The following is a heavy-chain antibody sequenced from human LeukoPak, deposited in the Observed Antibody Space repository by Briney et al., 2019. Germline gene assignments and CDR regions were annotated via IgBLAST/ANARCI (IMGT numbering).Heavy chain of an antibody. D-gene: IGHD6-13*01. J-gene: IGHJ1*01. Sequence: GGSLRLSCAASGFTFSSYGMHWVRQAPGKGLEWVAVIWYDGSNKYYADSVKSRFTISRDNSKNTLYLQMNSLRAEDTAVYYCAKDAGYSSSWYYLGAEYFQHWGQGTLVTVSS. V-gene: IGHV3-33*06. CDR3: AKDAGYSSSWYYLGAEYFQH. CDR2: IWYDGSNK. CDR1: GFTFSSYG.